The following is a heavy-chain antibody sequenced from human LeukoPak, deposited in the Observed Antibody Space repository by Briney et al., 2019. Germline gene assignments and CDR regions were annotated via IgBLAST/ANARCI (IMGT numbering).Heavy chain of an antibody. CDR2: IYYSGST. CDR1: GGSISSSSYY. Sequence: PSETLSLTCTVSGGSISSSSYYWGWIRQPPGKGLEWIGSIYYSGSTYYNPSLKSRVTISVDTSKNQFSLKLSSATAADTAVYYCASSGWYGGYYYYMDVWGKGTTVTVSS. J-gene: IGHJ6*03. D-gene: IGHD6-19*01. CDR3: ASSGWYGGYYYYMDV. V-gene: IGHV4-39*01.